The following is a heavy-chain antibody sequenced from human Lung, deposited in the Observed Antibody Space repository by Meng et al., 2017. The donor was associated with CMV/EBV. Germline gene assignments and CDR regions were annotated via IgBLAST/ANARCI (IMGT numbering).Heavy chain of an antibody. J-gene: IGHJ4*02. CDR2: IRSSGVDK. CDR3: ARDRPLYFFDY. CDR1: GFSLSDFH. Sequence: GSLKIPXAASGFSLSDFHMSWIRQAPGKGLEWVSNIRSSGVDKYYADSVKGRFTISRDDAKKSLYLQMNSLRAEDTAVYYCARDRPLYFFDYWGQGVLVTVSS. V-gene: IGHV3-11*01.